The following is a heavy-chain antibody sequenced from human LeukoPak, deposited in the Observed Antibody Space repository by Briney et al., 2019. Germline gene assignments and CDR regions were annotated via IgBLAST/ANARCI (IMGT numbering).Heavy chain of an antibody. J-gene: IGHJ4*02. CDR3: ARSVYYYGSGSYDY. CDR2: INHSGST. Sequence: PSETLSLTCAVYGGSSSGYYWSWIRQPPGKGLEWIGEINHSGSTNYNPSLKSRVTISVDTSKNQFSLKLSSVTAADTAVYYCARSVYYYGSGSYDYWGQGTLVTVSS. V-gene: IGHV4-34*01. D-gene: IGHD3-10*01. CDR1: GGSSSGYY.